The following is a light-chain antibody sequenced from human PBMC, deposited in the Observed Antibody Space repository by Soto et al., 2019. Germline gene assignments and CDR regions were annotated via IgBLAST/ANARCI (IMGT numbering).Light chain of an antibody. CDR3: QSYDNTLGVV. J-gene: IGLJ2*01. CDR2: GNT. Sequence: QAVVTQPPSVSGAPGQRVTISCTGSSSNIGAGYDVHWHQHLPGTAPKLLIFGNTNRPSGVPDRFSGSKSGASASLAITGLQAEDEADYYCQSYDNTLGVVFGGGTKLTVL. CDR1: SSNIGAGYD. V-gene: IGLV1-40*03.